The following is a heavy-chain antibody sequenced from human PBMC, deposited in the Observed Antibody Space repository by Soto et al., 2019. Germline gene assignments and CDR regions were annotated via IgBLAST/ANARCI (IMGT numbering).Heavy chain of an antibody. CDR1: GGSISSGGYY. CDR3: ARVGYYDFWSGYYRSQHDAFDI. Sequence: SETLSLTCTVSGGSISSGGYYWSWIRQHPGKGLEWIGYIYYSGSTYYNPSLKSRVTISVDTSKNQFSLKLSSVTAADTAVYYCARVGYYDFWSGYYRSQHDAFDIWGQGTMVTVSS. CDR2: IYYSGST. D-gene: IGHD3-3*01. J-gene: IGHJ3*02. V-gene: IGHV4-31*03.